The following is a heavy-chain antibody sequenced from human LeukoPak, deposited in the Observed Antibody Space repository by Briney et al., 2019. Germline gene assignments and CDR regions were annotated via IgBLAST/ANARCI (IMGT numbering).Heavy chain of an antibody. J-gene: IGHJ4*02. CDR3: ARDGDGIVVVTSVDY. CDR1: GYSISSGYY. V-gene: IGHV4-38-2*02. D-gene: IGHD2-15*01. CDR2: IYHSGST. Sequence: PSETLSLTCTVSGYSISSGYYWGWIRQPPGKGLEWIGSIYHSGSTYYNPSLKSRVTISVDTSKNQFSLKLSSVTAADTAVYYCARDGDGIVVVTSVDYWGQGTLVTVSS.